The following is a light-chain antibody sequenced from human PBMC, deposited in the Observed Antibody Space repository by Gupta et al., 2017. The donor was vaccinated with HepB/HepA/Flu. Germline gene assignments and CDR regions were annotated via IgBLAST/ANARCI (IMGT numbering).Light chain of an antibody. CDR2: EVM. Sequence: QSALTQPPSASGALGQSVTISCTGTSSDVGRYNYVSWYQQHPGKAHKLIIYEVMRRPSGVPGRFSRSKSGSTASLTVSGLQVEDDDNYYCSSLADTREVFGPGTKVTVL. CDR1: SSDVGRYNY. V-gene: IGLV2-8*01. CDR3: SSLADTREV. J-gene: IGLJ1*01.